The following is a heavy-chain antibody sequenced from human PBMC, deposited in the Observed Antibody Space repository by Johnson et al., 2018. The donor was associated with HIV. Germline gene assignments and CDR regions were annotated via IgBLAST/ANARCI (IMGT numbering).Heavy chain of an antibody. V-gene: IGHV3-7*05. CDR3: ATLNGQAVDI. Sequence: VQLVESRGVLVQPGGSLRLSCAASGFTVSSNEMSWVRQAPGKGLEWVANIKQGGSEKYFVDSLKGRFIISRDNAKNSLYLQMNSLRAEDTAGYYCATLNGQAVDIWGQGTRVTVAS. CDR2: IKQGGSEK. J-gene: IGHJ3*02. CDR1: GFTVSSNE.